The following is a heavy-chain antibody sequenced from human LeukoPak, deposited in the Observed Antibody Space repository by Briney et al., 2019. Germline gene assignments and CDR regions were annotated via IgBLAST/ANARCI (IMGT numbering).Heavy chain of an antibody. V-gene: IGHV3-20*04. CDR3: ARDKEVGATTAFDI. CDR1: GFTFDDYG. Sequence: GGSLRLSCAASGFTFDDYGMSWVRQAPGKGLEWVSGINWNGGSTGYADSVKGRFTISRDNAKNSLYLQMNSLRAEATALYYCARDKEVGATTAFDIWGQGTMVTVSS. J-gene: IGHJ3*02. CDR2: INWNGGST. D-gene: IGHD1-26*01.